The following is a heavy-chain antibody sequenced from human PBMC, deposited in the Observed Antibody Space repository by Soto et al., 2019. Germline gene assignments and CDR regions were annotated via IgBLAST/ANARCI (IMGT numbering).Heavy chain of an antibody. J-gene: IGHJ4*01. CDR1: GFTFSSSA. CDR3: ARGSLY. V-gene: IGHV3-64*04. Sequence: PGGSLRLSCSASGFTFSSSAMHWVRQAPGKRLEYVSAITKSGDNTFYVDSVKGRFIISRDNSKNTVYLQMNSLRADDPAVYYCARGSLYWGQGTLVTVSS. CDR2: ITKSGDNT.